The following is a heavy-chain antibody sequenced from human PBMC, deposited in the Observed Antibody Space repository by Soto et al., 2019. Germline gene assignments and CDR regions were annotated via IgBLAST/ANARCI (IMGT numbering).Heavy chain of an antibody. CDR2: IYYSGST. CDR1: GGCISSYD. CDR3: ATQEVGGSYVYTFDP. V-gene: IGHV4-59*08. J-gene: IGHJ5*02. Sequence: PSESIALTCTASGGCISSYDWSWIRQPPGKGLEWIGYIYYSGSTNYNPSLKSRVTISVDTSKNQFSLKLSSVTAADTAVYYCATQEVGGSYVYTFDPWGQGTLVTVSS. D-gene: IGHD1-26*01.